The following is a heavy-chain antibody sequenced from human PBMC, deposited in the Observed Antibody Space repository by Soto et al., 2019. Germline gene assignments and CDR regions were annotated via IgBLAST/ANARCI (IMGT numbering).Heavy chain of an antibody. V-gene: IGHV4-59*01. CDR1: GGSISSYY. J-gene: IGHJ4*02. Sequence: SETLSLTCTVSGGSISSYYWSWIRQPPGKGLEWIGYIYYSGSTNYNPSLKSRVTISVDTSKNQFSLKLSSVTAADTAVYYCARGIKGYSGYERGLYYFDYWGQGTLVTVSS. CDR2: IYYSGST. D-gene: IGHD5-12*01. CDR3: ARGIKGYSGYERGLYYFDY.